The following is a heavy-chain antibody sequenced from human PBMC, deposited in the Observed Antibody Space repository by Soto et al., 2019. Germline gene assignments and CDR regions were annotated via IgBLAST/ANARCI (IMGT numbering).Heavy chain of an antibody. D-gene: IGHD3-22*01. V-gene: IGHV1-18*01. CDR2: ISAYNGNT. CDR1: GYTFTSYG. CDR3: ASSNQYYYDSSGYSSDGWFDP. Sequence: QVQLVQSGAEVKKPGASVKVSCKASGYTFTSYGISWVRQAPGQGLEWMGWISAYNGNTHYAQKLQGRVTMTTDTSTSTAYMELRSLRSDDTAVYYCASSNQYYYDSSGYSSDGWFDPWGQGTLVTVSS. J-gene: IGHJ5*02.